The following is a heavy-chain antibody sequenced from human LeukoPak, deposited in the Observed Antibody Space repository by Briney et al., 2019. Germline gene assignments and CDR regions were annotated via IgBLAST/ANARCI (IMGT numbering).Heavy chain of an antibody. CDR2: IHYSGST. J-gene: IGHJ4*02. D-gene: IGHD5-18*01. V-gene: IGHV4-39*01. Sequence: SETLSLTCTVSGGSISSSSHYWGWIRQPPGKGLEWIGSIHYSGSTYYNPSLKSRLTISVDTSKNQFSLMLSSVTAADTAVYYCARHMESGYSCVDYWGQGTLVTVSS. CDR1: GGSISSSSHY. CDR3: ARHMESGYSCVDY.